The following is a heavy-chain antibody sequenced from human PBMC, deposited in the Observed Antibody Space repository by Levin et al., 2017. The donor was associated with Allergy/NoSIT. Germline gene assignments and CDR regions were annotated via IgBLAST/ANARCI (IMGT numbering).Heavy chain of an antibody. CDR1: GFSFSSYA. CDR2: ISYDGNNK. J-gene: IGHJ6*02. CDR3: ARDELPAVTDSYYGVDV. Sequence: GGFLRLSCAASGFSFSSYAMHWVRQAPGKGLEWVAVISYDGNNKYYADSVKGRFTISRDNSKNTLYLQMNSLRAEDTAVYYCARDELPAVTDSYYGVDVWGQGTTVTVSS. D-gene: IGHD2-2*01. V-gene: IGHV3-30-3*01.